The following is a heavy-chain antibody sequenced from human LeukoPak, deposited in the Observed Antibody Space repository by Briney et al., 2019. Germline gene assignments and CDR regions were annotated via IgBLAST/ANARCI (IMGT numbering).Heavy chain of an antibody. J-gene: IGHJ3*02. CDR3: ARLYSSSAI. CDR1: GGSISSSSYY. CDR2: IYYSGST. D-gene: IGHD6-13*01. V-gene: IGHV4-39*07. Sequence: SETLSLTCTVSGGSISSSSYYWGWIRQPPGKGLEWIGSIYYSGSTYYNPSLKSRVTISVDTSKNQFSLKLSSVTAADTAVYYCARLYSSSAIWGQGTVVTVSS.